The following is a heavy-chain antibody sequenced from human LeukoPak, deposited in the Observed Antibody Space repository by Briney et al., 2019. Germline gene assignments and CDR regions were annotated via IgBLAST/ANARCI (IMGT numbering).Heavy chain of an antibody. D-gene: IGHD3-16*02. V-gene: IGHV1-69*13. J-gene: IGHJ3*02. Sequence: ASVKVSCKASGGTFSSYAISWVRQAPGQGLERMGGIIPIFGTANYAQKFQGRVTITADESTSTAYMELSSLRSEDTAVYYCARASYDYVWGSYRPDAFDIWGQGTMVTVSS. CDR2: IIPIFGTA. CDR3: ARASYDYVWGSYRPDAFDI. CDR1: GGTFSSYA.